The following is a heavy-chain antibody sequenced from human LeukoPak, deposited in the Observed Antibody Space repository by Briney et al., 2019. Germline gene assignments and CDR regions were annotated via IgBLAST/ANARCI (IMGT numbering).Heavy chain of an antibody. CDR3: ARVGVAAKSSRYIDS. CDR2: IHYSGST. V-gene: IGHV4-34*09. CDR1: GGSFSGYY. Sequence: SETLSLTCAVYGGSFSGYYWSWIRQLPGEGLEWIGYIHYSGSTYYNPSLKSRITISADTSKKQFSLKLSSVTAADTAVYYCARVGVAAKSSRYIDSWGQGTLVAVSS. D-gene: IGHD2-15*01. J-gene: IGHJ4*02.